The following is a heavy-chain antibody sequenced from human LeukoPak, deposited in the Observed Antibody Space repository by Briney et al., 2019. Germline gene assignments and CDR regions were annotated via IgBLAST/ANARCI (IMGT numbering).Heavy chain of an antibody. CDR2: ISYDGTNK. J-gene: IGHJ4*02. V-gene: IGHV3-30*18. CDR3: ANYGDYQYFDY. CDR1: GFTFINYG. D-gene: IGHD4-17*01. Sequence: GGSLRLSCAASGFTFINYGMHWVRQAPDKGLEWVAVISYDGTNKYYADSVKGRFTISRDNSKNTPYLQMNSLKTDDTAVYYCANYGDYQYFDYWGQGTPVTVSS.